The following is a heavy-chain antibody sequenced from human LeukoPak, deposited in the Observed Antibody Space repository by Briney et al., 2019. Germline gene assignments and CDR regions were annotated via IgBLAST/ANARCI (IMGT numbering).Heavy chain of an antibody. Sequence: SETLSLTCTVSGGSISSYYWSWIRQPPGKGLEWIGYIYHSGSTYYNPSLKSRVTISVDRSKNQFSLKLSSVTAADTAVYYCARTVDYYGSVFDYWGQGTLVTVSS. CDR2: IYHSGST. CDR3: ARTVDYYGSVFDY. V-gene: IGHV4-59*12. CDR1: GGSISSYY. D-gene: IGHD3-10*01. J-gene: IGHJ4*02.